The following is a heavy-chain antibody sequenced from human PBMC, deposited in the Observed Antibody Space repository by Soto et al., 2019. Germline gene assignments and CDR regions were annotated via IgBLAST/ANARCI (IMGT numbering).Heavy chain of an antibody. V-gene: IGHV3-30-3*01. CDR1: GFTFSSYA. D-gene: IGHD5-12*01. Sequence: QVQLVESGGGVVQPGRSLRLSCAASGFTFSSYAMHWVRQAPVMGLAWVDVISYDGSNKYYADCVKGRFTISRDNSKNTLYLQMNSRRAEDTAVYYCARDYYRFNSGRGFSMDVWGQGTTVTVSS. CDR2: ISYDGSNK. CDR3: ARDYYRFNSGRGFSMDV. J-gene: IGHJ6*02.